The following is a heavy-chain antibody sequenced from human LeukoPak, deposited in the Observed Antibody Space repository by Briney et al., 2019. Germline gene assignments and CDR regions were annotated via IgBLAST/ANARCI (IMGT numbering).Heavy chain of an antibody. CDR2: ISGSGGST. D-gene: IGHD2-15*01. J-gene: IGHJ4*02. V-gene: IGHV3-23*01. CDR3: AKAPGYCSGGSCYDY. Sequence: GGSLRLSCAASGFTFSSYAMSSVRQAPGKGLEWVSVISGSGGSTNHADSVKGRFSISRYNSKNTVYLQMKSLRADDTAVYYCAKAPGYCSGGSCYDYWGQGTLVTVSS. CDR1: GFTFSSYA.